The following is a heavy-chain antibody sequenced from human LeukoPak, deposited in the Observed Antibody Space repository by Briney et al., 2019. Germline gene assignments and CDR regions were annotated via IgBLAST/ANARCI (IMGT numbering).Heavy chain of an antibody. CDR1: GGSFSGYY. CDR2: INHSGST. D-gene: IGHD4-17*01. Sequence: SETLPLTCAVYGGSFSGYYWSWIRQPPGKGLEWIGEINHSGSTNYNPSLKSRVTISVDTSKDQFSLKLSSVTAADTAVYYCVRILAGDYVGPPYFDYWGQGTLVTVSS. CDR3: VRILAGDYVGPPYFDY. J-gene: IGHJ4*02. V-gene: IGHV4-34*01.